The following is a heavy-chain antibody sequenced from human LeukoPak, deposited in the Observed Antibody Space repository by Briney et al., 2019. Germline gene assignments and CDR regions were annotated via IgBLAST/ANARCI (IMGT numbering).Heavy chain of an antibody. CDR3: ARDDPAGTLNY. D-gene: IGHD6-13*01. CDR2: INSDGSST. Sequence: GGSLRLSCAASGFTFSSYWMHWVRQAPGKGLVRVSRINSDGSSTNYADSVKGRFTISRDNAKNTLYLQVNSLRAEDTAVYYCARDDPAGTLNYWGQGTLVTVSS. CDR1: GFTFSSYW. J-gene: IGHJ4*02. V-gene: IGHV3-74*01.